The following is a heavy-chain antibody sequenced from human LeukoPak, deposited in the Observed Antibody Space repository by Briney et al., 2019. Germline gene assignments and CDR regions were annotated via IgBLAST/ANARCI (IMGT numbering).Heavy chain of an antibody. D-gene: IGHD6-13*01. CDR2: INTNTGNP. V-gene: IGHV7-4-1*02. J-gene: IGHJ5*02. CDR1: GYTFTSYA. CDR3: ARRRGSSWTNWFDP. Sequence: ASVKVSCKASGYTFTSYAMNWVRQAPGQGLEWMGWINTNTGNPTYAQGFTGRFVFSLDTSVSTAYLQIISLKSEDTAVYYCARRRGSSWTNWFDPWGQGTLVTVSS.